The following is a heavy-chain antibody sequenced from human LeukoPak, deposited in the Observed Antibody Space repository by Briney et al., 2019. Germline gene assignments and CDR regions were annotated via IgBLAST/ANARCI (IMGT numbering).Heavy chain of an antibody. D-gene: IGHD4-17*01. CDR1: GGSISSYY. J-gene: IGHJ4*02. CDR2: IYYSGST. V-gene: IGHV4-59*01. CDR3: ARSGYGDLYPYYFDY. Sequence: PSETLSLTCTVSGGSISSYYWSWIRQPPGKGLEWIGYIYYSGSTNYNPSLKSRVTISVDTSKNQFSLKLSSVTAADTAVYYCARSGYGDLYPYYFDYWGQGTLVTVSS.